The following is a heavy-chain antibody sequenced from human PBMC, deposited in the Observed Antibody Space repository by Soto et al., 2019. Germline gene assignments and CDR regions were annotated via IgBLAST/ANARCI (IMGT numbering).Heavy chain of an antibody. CDR1: GFTFSSYG. V-gene: IGHV3-30*18. CDR2: ISYDGSNK. J-gene: IGHJ4*02. D-gene: IGHD3-22*01. CDR3: AKESSGLRKYYFDY. Sequence: QVQLVESGGGVVQPGRSLRLSCAASGFTFSSYGMHWVRQAPGKGLEWVAAISYDGSNKYYADSVKGRFTLSRDNSKNTLYLQMNRLRAEDTAVYYCAKESSGLRKYYFDYLGQGTLVNVSS.